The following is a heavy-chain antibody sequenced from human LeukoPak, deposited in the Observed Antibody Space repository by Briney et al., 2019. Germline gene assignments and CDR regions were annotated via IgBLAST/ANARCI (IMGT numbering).Heavy chain of an antibody. CDR2: IRYDGSNK. Sequence: GGSLRLSCAASGFTFSSYGMHWVRQAPGEGREGVAFIRYDGSNKYYADSVKGRFTISRDNSKNTLYLQMNSLRAEDTAVYYCAKDARPVSYNWFDPWGQGTLVTVSS. CDR1: GFTFSSYG. D-gene: IGHD6-6*01. V-gene: IGHV3-30*02. J-gene: IGHJ5*02. CDR3: AKDARPVSYNWFDP.